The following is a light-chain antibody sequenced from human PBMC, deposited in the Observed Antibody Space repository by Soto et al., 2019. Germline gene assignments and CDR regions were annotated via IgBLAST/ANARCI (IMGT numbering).Light chain of an antibody. CDR3: QQYKIWPLT. J-gene: IGKJ4*01. CDR1: QSVSTN. CDR2: GAS. V-gene: IGKV3-15*01. Sequence: MTQSPATLSVSPGERVTLSCRASQSVSTNLAWYQQKPGQAPRLLIYGASTRATRIPARFSGSGSGTEFTLTISSLQSEDFAVYYCQQYKIWPLTFGGGTKVEIK.